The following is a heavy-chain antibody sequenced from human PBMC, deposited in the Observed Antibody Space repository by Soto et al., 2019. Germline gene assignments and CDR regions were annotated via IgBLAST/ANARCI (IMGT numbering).Heavy chain of an antibody. V-gene: IGHV1-58*02. D-gene: IGHD3-22*01. CDR1: GFTFSHSA. CDR2: VVVGSGNT. CDR3: AAESYYGSNGTMRRTY. Sequence: QMQLVQSGPEVKKPGTSVKVSCKASGFTFSHSAMQWVRQARGQSLEWIGWVVVGSGNTNYAQKYHESVTLSWDMSTTTAHMDLSSLRSEDTGVYYCAAESYYGSNGTMRRTYWGQGTLVTVS. J-gene: IGHJ4*02.